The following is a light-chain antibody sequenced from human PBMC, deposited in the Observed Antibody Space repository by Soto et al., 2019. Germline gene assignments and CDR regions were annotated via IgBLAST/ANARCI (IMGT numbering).Light chain of an antibody. J-gene: IGKJ2*01. CDR1: RSVSSY. CDR2: DAS. CDR3: QQRGKWPVT. V-gene: IGKV3-11*01. Sequence: EVVLTQSPATLSLSPGERATLSCRASRSVSSYLAWYQQKVGQAPRLLIYDASNRATGIPARFSGSGSGTDFSLTISSLEPEDFAVYYCQQRGKWPVTFGQGTKLEIK.